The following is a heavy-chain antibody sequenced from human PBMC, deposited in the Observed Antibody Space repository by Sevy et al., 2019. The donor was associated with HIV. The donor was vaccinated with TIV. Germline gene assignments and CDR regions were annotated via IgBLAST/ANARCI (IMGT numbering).Heavy chain of an antibody. CDR3: ARDDHWEFDY. CDR1: GVSFSSYS. D-gene: IGHD7-27*01. J-gene: IGHJ4*02. Sequence: GGSLRLSCVTSGVSFSSYSMNWVRQAPGKGLEWVSYISSSSGTIRYADALKGRPTISRDNAKNSLFLQMNSLRAEDTAVYYCARDDHWEFDYWGQGALVTVSS. CDR2: ISSSSGTI. V-gene: IGHV3-48*01.